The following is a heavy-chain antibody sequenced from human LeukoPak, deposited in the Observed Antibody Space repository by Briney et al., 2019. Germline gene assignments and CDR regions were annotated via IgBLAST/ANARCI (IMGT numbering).Heavy chain of an antibody. D-gene: IGHD3-10*01. CDR2: ISSSGSTI. Sequence: PGGSLRLSCAASGFTFSDYYMSWIRQAPGKGLEWVSYISSSGSTIYYADSVKGRFTISRDNAKNSLYLQMNSLRAEDTAVYYCARVRGPPVNPYYFDYWGQGTLVTVSS. CDR3: ARVRGPPVNPYYFDY. CDR1: GFTFSDYY. V-gene: IGHV3-11*04. J-gene: IGHJ4*02.